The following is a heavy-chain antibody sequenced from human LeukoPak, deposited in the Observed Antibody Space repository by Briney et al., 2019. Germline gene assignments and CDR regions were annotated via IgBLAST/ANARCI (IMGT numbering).Heavy chain of an antibody. CDR3: AKDRQKYYDILTGYSSIDP. CDR1: GFTFSSYG. D-gene: IGHD3-9*01. J-gene: IGHJ5*02. Sequence: PGGTLRLSCAASGFTFSSYGMNWVRQAPGKGLEWISGISPSGGGTYYADFVKGRFTISRDDSKNTLYLQMNSLRGDDTAVYYCAKDRQKYYDILTGYSSIDPWGQGTLVTVSS. V-gene: IGHV3-23*01. CDR2: ISPSGGGT.